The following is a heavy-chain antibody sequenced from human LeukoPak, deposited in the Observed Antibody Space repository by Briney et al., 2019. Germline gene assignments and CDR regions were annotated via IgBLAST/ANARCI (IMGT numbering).Heavy chain of an antibody. CDR3: ARRYFEY. CDR1: GFTFRNYW. J-gene: IGHJ4*02. CDR2: IRQDGSEK. Sequence: GGSLRLSCAASGFTFRNYWMSWVRQAPGKGLEWVANIRQDGSEKYYVDSVKGRFTISRDNAKNALHLQMNSLRAGDTAVYYCARRYFEYWGQGTLVTVSS. V-gene: IGHV3-7*03.